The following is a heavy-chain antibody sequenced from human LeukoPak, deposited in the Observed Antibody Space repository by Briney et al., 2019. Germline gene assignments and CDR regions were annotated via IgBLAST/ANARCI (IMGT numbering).Heavy chain of an antibody. CDR3: AKDVAVATHSGSYIPDY. Sequence: GGSLRLSCAASGFTFDDYAMHWVRQAPGKGLEWVSLISGDGGSTYYADSVKGRFTISRDNSKNSLYLQMNSLRTEDTALYYCAKDVAVATHSGSYIPDYWGQGTLVTVSS. J-gene: IGHJ4*02. CDR1: GFTFDDYA. CDR2: ISGDGGST. V-gene: IGHV3-43*02. D-gene: IGHD1-26*01.